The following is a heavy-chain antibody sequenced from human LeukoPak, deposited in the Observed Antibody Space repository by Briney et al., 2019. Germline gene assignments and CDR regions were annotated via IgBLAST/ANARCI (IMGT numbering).Heavy chain of an antibody. V-gene: IGHV4-34*01. J-gene: IGHJ5*02. CDR2: INHSVST. CDR3: ARENCSGGSCYSPYNWFDP. CDR1: GGSFSGYD. Sequence: SETVSLTCAVYGGSFSGYDWSWIRQPPGKGLEWIGEINHSVSTNYNPSLKSRVAISVDTSKNQFSLKLSSVTAADTAVYYCARENCSGGSCYSPYNWFDPWGQGTLVTVSS. D-gene: IGHD2-15*01.